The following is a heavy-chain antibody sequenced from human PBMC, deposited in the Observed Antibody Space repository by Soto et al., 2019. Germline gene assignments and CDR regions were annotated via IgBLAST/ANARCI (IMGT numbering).Heavy chain of an antibody. V-gene: IGHV3-11*01. CDR2: IRTSGSPA. CDR3: ATGGIYYEA. J-gene: IGHJ5*02. CDR1: GFAFRHNY. Sequence: QVHLVESGGGLVKPGGPLRLSGTVSGFAFRHNYLTWIRQAPGKGLEWLSYIRTSGSPAYYADSVKGRFTISTDNAKKSLYLQMDSLRAEDTGVYYCATGGIYYEAWGQGTLVTVSS. D-gene: IGHD1-26*01.